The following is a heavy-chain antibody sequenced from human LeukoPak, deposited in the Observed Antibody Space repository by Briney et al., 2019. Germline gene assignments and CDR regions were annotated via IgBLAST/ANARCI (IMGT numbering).Heavy chain of an antibody. J-gene: IGHJ3*02. CDR3: ARHWAETTGPYAFDI. D-gene: IGHD1-14*01. V-gene: IGHV4-59*01. Sequence: SETLSLTCTVSGGSISSYYWSWIRQPPGKGLEWIGYIYYSGNTNNNPSLKSRVTISVDTSENQFSLKLSSVTAADTAVYYCARHWAETTGPYAFDIWGQGTMVTVSS. CDR2: IYYSGNT. CDR1: GGSISSYY.